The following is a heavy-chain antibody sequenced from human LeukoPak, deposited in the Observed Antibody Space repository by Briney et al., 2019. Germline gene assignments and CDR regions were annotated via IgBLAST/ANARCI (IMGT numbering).Heavy chain of an antibody. CDR3: ARKGAVAGTRWFDP. D-gene: IGHD6-19*01. CDR1: GGSISSSSYY. V-gene: IGHV4-39*01. Sequence: PSETLSLTCTVSGGSISSSSYYWGWIRQPPGKGLEWIGSIYYSGSTYYNPSLKSRVTMSVDTSKNQFSLKLSSVTAADTAVYYCARKGAVAGTRWFDPWGQGTLVTVSS. CDR2: IYYSGST. J-gene: IGHJ5*02.